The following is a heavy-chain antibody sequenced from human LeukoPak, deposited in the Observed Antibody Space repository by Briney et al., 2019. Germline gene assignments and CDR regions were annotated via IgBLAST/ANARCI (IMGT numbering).Heavy chain of an antibody. D-gene: IGHD3-16*01. CDR3: AREGVRGGHFDY. Sequence: ASVKVSCKASGYTFTVYYMHWVRQAPGQGLEWMGWINPNSGGTNYAQKFQGGVTMTRDTSISTAYMELSRLRSDDTAVYYCAREGVRGGHFDYWGQGTLVTVSS. CDR1: GYTFTVYY. CDR2: INPNSGGT. J-gene: IGHJ4*02. V-gene: IGHV1-2*02.